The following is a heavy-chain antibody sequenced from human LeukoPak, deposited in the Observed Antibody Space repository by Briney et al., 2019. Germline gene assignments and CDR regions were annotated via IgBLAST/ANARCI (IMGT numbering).Heavy chain of an antibody. V-gene: IGHV4-31*03. CDR2: IYYSGSA. Sequence: HPSETLSLTCSVSGGAIGSDGYHWNWIRQHPGKGLEWIGYIYYSGSASYNPSLKSRVTISVDTSKNQFSLRLSSVTAADTAVYYCARGSYYGFSGDSWGQGSLVTVSS. CDR3: ARGSYYGFSGDS. D-gene: IGHD3-10*01. J-gene: IGHJ4*02. CDR1: GGAIGSDGYH.